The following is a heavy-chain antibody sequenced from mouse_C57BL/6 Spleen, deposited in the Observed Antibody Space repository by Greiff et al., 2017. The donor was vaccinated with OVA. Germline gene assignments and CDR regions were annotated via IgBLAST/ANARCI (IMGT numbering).Heavy chain of an antibody. CDR1: GFTFSDYY. V-gene: IGHV5-16*01. CDR2: INYDGSST. J-gene: IGHJ2*01. Sequence: EVKLMESEGGLVQPGSSMKLSCTASGFTFSDYYMAWVRQVPEKGLEWVANINYDGSSTYYLDSLKSRFIISRDNAKNILYLQMSSLNSEDTATYYCARGSRYFDYWGQGTTLTGSS. CDR3: ARGSRYFDY.